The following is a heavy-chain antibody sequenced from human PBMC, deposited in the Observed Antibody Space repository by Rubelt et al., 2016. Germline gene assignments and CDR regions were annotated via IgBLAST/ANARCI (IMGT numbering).Heavy chain of an antibody. CDR3: ARSKQGPWYSGSYSF. J-gene: IGHJ4*02. CDR2: IGTTGDT. V-gene: IGHV3-13*04. D-gene: IGHD1-26*01. Sequence: DVQLEESGGGLVQPGGSLRLSCAASGFTFSSYDIHWVRRAAGRGLEWVSAIGTTGDTFYPGSVKGRFTISRENAKNTLYLQMNSRRAEDTAVYYRARSKQGPWYSGSYSFWGQGTLVTVSS. CDR1: GFTFSSYD.